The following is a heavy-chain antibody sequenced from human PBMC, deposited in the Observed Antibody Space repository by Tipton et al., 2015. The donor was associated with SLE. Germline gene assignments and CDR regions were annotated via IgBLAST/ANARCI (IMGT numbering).Heavy chain of an antibody. CDR1: GFTFSNYG. D-gene: IGHD2-2*01. V-gene: IGHV3-33*01. CDR2: IWYDGSNK. CDR3: AREASDCSSTSCPLDS. J-gene: IGHJ4*02. Sequence: SLRLSCAASGFTFSNYGMHWVRQAPGKGLEWVAVIWYDGSNKYYADSVKGRFAISRDNSKNTLYLQMNSLRAEDTAVYYCAREASDCSSTSCPLDSWGQGILVTVSS.